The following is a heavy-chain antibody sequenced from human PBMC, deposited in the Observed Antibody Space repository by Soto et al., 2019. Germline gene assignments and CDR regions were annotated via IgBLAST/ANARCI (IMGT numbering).Heavy chain of an antibody. CDR2: INAGNGNT. Sequence: ASVKVSCKASGYTFTSYAMHWVRQAPGQRLEWMGWINAGNGNTKYSQKFQGRVTITRDTSASTAYMELSSLRSEDTAVYYCARDHQHGSGWYEGDDYYCYGMDVWGQGTKVTVSS. D-gene: IGHD6-19*01. V-gene: IGHV1-3*01. J-gene: IGHJ6*02. CDR3: ARDHQHGSGWYEGDDYYCYGMDV. CDR1: GYTFTSYA.